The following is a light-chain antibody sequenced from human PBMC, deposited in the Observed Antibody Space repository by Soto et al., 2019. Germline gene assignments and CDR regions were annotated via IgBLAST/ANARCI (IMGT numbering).Light chain of an antibody. CDR3: LQDYSYPAT. Sequence: AVHMTQYPSSLSASSGDRVTISCRASQDIQNDLGWYQQKPGKAPKLLIYSTSTLQSGVPTRFSGSGSGTDFNLPISSLQPEDFATYYCLQDYSYPATFGAGTRVEI. CDR1: QDIQND. J-gene: IGKJ4*01. V-gene: IGKV1-6*01. CDR2: STS.